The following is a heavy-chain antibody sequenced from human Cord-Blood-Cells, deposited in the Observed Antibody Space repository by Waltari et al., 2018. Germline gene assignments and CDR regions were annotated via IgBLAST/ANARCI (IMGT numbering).Heavy chain of an antibody. J-gene: IGHJ2*01. CDR1: GGPFRCPP. D-gene: IGHD7-27*01. CDR3: ARDQNWDHWYFDL. CDR2: IIPIFGTA. V-gene: IGHV1-69*14. Sequence: HVQPAQPVAAVKKSGPPVTVSCKASGGPFRCPPLTWVRQAPGQGHEWMGGIIPIFGTANDAQKFQGRVTMTADKSTSTAYMELSSLRSEDTAVYYCARDQNWDHWYFDLWGRGTLVTVSS.